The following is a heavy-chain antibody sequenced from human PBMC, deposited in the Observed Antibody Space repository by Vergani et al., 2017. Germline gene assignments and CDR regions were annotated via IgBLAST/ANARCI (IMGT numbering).Heavy chain of an antibody. Sequence: QVQLQESGPRLVQPSETLYLTCTVSGYSISSGYYWGWIRQPPGKGLEWIGEIRHDGITHYSPSFKSRVTISIDTSTHQFSLNMRSVTTAETAVYYCAREGYCTNGVFFTLLDVWGQGALVTVSS. V-gene: IGHV4-38-2*02. CDR3: AREGYCTNGVFFTLLDV. CDR2: IRHDGIT. CDR1: GYSISSGYY. J-gene: IGHJ4*02. D-gene: IGHD2-8*01.